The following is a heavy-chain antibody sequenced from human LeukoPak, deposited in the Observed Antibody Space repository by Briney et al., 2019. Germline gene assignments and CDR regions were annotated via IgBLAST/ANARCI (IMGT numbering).Heavy chain of an antibody. CDR2: INGDGSST. Sequence: PGGSLRLSCAASGFTFSSYCMHWVRQAPGKGLVWVSRINGDGSSTTYADFVKGRFTISRDNAKNTLYLQMNSLRAEDTALYYCARDSLYCSGGSCYSYYYYYGMDVWGQGTTVTVSS. D-gene: IGHD2-15*01. CDR3: ARDSLYCSGGSCYSYYYYYGMDV. J-gene: IGHJ6*02. V-gene: IGHV3-74*01. CDR1: GFTFSSYC.